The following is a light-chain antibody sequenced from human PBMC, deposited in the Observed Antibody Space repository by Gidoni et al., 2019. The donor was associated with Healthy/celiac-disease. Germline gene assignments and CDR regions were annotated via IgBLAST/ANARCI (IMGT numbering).Light chain of an antibody. CDR1: QSISSY. Sequence: DIKMTQSPSSLSASVGDRVTITFRASQSISSYLNWYQQKTGNAPKLLIYAASSLQSGVPSRFSGSGAGTDFTLTISSLQPEDFATYYCQQSYSTPGGSFGQGTKLEIK. CDR2: AAS. J-gene: IGKJ2*04. V-gene: IGKV1-39*01. CDR3: QQSYSTPGGS.